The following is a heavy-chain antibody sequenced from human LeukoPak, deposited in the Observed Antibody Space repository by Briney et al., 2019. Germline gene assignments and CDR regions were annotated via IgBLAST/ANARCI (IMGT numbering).Heavy chain of an antibody. D-gene: IGHD3-3*01. CDR1: GYTFTSYY. CDR2: INPSGGST. V-gene: IGHV1-46*01. Sequence: AASVKVSCKASGYTFTSYYMHWVRQAPGQGLEWMGIINPSGGSTSYAQKFQGRVTITRDTSASTAYMELSSLRSEDTAVYYCARPHSNYDFWSGSHYMDVWGQGTTVTVSS. CDR3: ARPHSNYDFWSGSHYMDV. J-gene: IGHJ6*02.